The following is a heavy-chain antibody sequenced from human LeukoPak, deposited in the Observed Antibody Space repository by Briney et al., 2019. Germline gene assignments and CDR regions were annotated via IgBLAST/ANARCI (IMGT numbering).Heavy chain of an antibody. CDR2: ISAYNGNT. Sequence: ASVKVSCKASGYTFTSYGISWVRQAPGQGLEWMGWISAYNGNTNYAQKLQGRVTMTTDTSTSTAYMELRSLRSEDTAVYYCARSPGYCSGGSCYSKAYVDYWGQGTLVTVSS. V-gene: IGHV1-18*01. J-gene: IGHJ4*02. CDR1: GYTFTSYG. D-gene: IGHD2-15*01. CDR3: ARSPGYCSGGSCYSKAYVDY.